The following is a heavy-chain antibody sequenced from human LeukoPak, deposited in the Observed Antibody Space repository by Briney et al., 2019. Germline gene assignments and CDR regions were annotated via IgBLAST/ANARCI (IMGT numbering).Heavy chain of an antibody. CDR2: INSGGSST. V-gene: IGHV3-74*01. D-gene: IGHD6-13*01. J-gene: IGHJ5*02. CDR1: GFTFSSYW. CDR3: ASIAAAGHNWFDP. Sequence: GGSLRLSCAASGFTFSSYWMHWVRQAPGKGLVWVSRINSGGSSTSYADSVKGRFTISRDNAKNTLYLQMNSLRAEDTAVYYCASIAAAGHNWFDPWGQGTLVIVSS.